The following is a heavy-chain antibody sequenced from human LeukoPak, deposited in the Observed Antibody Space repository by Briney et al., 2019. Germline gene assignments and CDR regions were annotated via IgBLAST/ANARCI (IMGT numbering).Heavy chain of an antibody. CDR3: ARESASDYGDSHAGACLDY. CDR2: ISSSSSYI. J-gene: IGHJ4*02. CDR1: GFTFSSYS. Sequence: GGSLRLSCAASGFTFSSYSMNWVRQAPGKGLEWVSSISSSSSYIYYADSVKGRFTISRDNAKNSLYLQMNSLRAEDTAVYYCARESASDYGDSHAGACLDYWGQGNLVTVSS. D-gene: IGHD4-17*01. V-gene: IGHV3-21*04.